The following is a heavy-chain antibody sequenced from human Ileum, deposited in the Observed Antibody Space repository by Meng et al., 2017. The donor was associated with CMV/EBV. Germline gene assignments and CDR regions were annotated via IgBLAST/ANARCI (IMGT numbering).Heavy chain of an antibody. D-gene: IGHD3-10*01. Sequence: SETLSLTCTVSGGSISSSSYYWGWIRQPPGKGLEWIGSIYYSGSTYYNPSLKSRVTISVDTSKNQFSLKLSSVTAADTAVYYCARPGLVCFGEVRKWFDIWGQGTMVTVSS. CDR1: GGSISSSSYY. V-gene: IGHV4-39*01. CDR2: IYYSGST. J-gene: IGHJ3*02. CDR3: ARPGLVCFGEVRKWFDI.